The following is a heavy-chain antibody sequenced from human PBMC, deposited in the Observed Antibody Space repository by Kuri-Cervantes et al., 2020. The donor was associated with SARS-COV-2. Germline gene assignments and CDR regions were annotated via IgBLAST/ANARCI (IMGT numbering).Heavy chain of an antibody. J-gene: IGHJ6*02. CDR1: GDSVSSNSAA. D-gene: IGHD3-9*01. Sequence: SQTLSLTCAISGDSVSSNSAAWNWIRQSPSRGLEWLGRTYYRSKWYNDYAVSVKSRITINPDTSKNQFSLQLNSVTPEDTAVYYCARDLISDWLLWYGMDVWGQGTTVTVSS. CDR3: ARDLISDWLLWYGMDV. CDR2: TYYRSKWYN. V-gene: IGHV6-1*01.